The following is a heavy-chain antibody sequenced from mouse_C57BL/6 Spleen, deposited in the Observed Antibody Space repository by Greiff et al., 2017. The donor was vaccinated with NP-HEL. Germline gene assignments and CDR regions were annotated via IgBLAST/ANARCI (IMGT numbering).Heavy chain of an antibody. CDR3: ATRTLYYFDY. J-gene: IGHJ2*01. D-gene: IGHD6-1*01. Sequence: QVQLQQPGAELVRPGSSVKLSCKASGYTFISYWMDWVKQRPGQGLEWIGNIYPSDSETHYNQKFKDKATLTVDKSSSTAYMQLSSLTSEDSAVYYCATRTLYYFDYWGQGTTLTVSS. CDR1: GYTFISYW. CDR2: IYPSDSET. V-gene: IGHV1-61*01.